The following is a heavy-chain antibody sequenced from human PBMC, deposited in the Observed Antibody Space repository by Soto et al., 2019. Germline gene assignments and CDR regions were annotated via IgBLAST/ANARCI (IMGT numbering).Heavy chain of an antibody. CDR2: IVVGSGNT. D-gene: IGHD2-15*01. Sequence: SVKVSCRTSGFTFSNSAVQWVRQARGQRLEWLGWIVVGSGNTKYEQKLQERVAMTRDMSTSTVYLELGSRRSDDTAVYYCAAQLYSGGSCCSFEICGQGTMVTVSS. V-gene: IGHV1-58*01. CDR3: AAQLYSGGSCCSFEI. CDR1: GFTFSNSA. J-gene: IGHJ3*02.